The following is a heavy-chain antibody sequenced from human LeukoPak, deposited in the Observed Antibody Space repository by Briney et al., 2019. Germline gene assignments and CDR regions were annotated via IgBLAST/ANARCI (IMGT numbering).Heavy chain of an antibody. Sequence: GGSLRLSCAASGFTFSSYAMHWVRQAPGKGLEWVSSISSSSSYIYYADSVKGRLTISRDNAKNSLYLQMNSLRAEDTAVYYCARDGDSSSFGYWGQGTLVTVSS. CDR1: GFTFSSYA. CDR2: ISSSSSYI. J-gene: IGHJ4*02. CDR3: ARDGDSSSFGY. V-gene: IGHV3-21*01. D-gene: IGHD6-6*01.